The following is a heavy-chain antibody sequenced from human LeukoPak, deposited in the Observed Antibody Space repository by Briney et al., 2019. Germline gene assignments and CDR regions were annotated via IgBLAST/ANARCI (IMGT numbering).Heavy chain of an antibody. CDR3: AKGREQPWTFDY. D-gene: IGHD5-18*01. CDR1: GFTFSSYL. Sequence: GGSLTLSCTASGFTFSSYLMAWVRQAPGKGLEWVSSINIGGDTTYYADSVKGRFTIYRDNSKTTLYLQMNSLRAEDTAVYYCAKGREQPWTFDYWGQGTLVTVSS. J-gene: IGHJ4*02. V-gene: IGHV3-23*01. CDR2: INIGGDTT.